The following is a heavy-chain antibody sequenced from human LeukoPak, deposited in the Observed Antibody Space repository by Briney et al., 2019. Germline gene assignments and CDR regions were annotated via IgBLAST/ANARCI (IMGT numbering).Heavy chain of an antibody. V-gene: IGHV3-11*04. D-gene: IGHD2-15*01. CDR1: GFTFSDYY. Sequence: GGSLRLSCAASGFTFSDYYVSWIRQAPGKGLECVSVKGRFTISRDNAKNSLYLQMNSLRAEDTAVYYCARDLSVVVVAATAFDYWGQGTLVTVSS. CDR3: ARDLSVVVVAATAFDY. J-gene: IGHJ4*02.